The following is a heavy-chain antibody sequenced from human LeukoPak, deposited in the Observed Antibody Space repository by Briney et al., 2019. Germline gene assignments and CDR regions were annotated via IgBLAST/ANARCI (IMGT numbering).Heavy chain of an antibody. Sequence: ASVKVSCKASGYTFTGYYMHWVRQAPGQGLEWMGWINPNSGGTNYAQKFQGRVTMTRDTSISTAYMELSRLRSDDTAVYYCARDKRYYGSGTAYDYWGQGTLVTVSS. CDR3: ARDKRYYGSGTAYDY. V-gene: IGHV1-2*02. J-gene: IGHJ4*02. CDR2: INPNSGGT. D-gene: IGHD3-10*01. CDR1: GYTFTGYY.